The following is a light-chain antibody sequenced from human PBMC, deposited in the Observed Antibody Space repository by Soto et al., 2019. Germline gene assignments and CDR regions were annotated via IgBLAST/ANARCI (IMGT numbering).Light chain of an antibody. CDR2: GAS. V-gene: IGKV3-15*01. Sequence: ESLLTQTPGTLSVSPGERATPSCRASQGVSRKIAWYQHKPGQAPRLLIYGASTRATGIPARFSGSGSGTEFTLTINSLQSEDFAVYYCQQYNTWPRTFGQGTKVAIK. CDR3: QQYNTWPRT. J-gene: IGKJ1*01. CDR1: QGVSRK.